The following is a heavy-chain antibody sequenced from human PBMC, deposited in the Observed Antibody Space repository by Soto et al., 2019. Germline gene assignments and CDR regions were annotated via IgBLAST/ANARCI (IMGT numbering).Heavy chain of an antibody. CDR3: ARPTFYTAMVPD. J-gene: IGHJ4*02. CDR2: IYYSGST. Sequence: PSVTLALTCTGAGGSISSSSYYWAWFRQPPGKGLEWIGSIYYSGSTYYNPSLKSRVTISVDTSKNQFSLKLSSVTAADTAVYYCARPTFYTAMVPDWGQGTLVTVS. V-gene: IGHV4-39*01. CDR1: GGSISSSSYY. D-gene: IGHD5-18*01.